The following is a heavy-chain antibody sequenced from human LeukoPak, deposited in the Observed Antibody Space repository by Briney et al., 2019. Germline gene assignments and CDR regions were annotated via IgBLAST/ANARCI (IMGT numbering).Heavy chain of an antibody. CDR2: SYYSGGT. CDR3: ARHVGKWGFDY. CDR1: VASPSSYS. V-gene: IGHV4-59*08. Sequence: SETLSLTCTVSVASPSSYSWSWFRQTPGKGLEWIGNSYYSGGTKYNPSLKSRVTISVDTSRNQFSLNLSSVTAADTAVYYCARHVGKWGFDYWGQGTLVTVSS. D-gene: IGHD7-27*01. J-gene: IGHJ4*02.